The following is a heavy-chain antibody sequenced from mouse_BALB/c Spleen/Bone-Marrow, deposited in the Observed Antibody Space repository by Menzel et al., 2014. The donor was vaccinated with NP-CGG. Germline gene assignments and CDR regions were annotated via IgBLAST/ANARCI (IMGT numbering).Heavy chain of an antibody. CDR3: ARGGISVDY. V-gene: IGHV1-80*01. CDR2: IHPGDGDT. Sequence: QVQLKDSGAELVRPGSSVKISCKASGYAFSVYWMNWVKQRPGQGLEWIGQIHPGDGDTNYNGKFKGRATLTADKSSNTAYMQLSSLTSEDSAVYFCARGGISVDYWGQGTTLTVSS. CDR1: GYAFSVYW. J-gene: IGHJ2*01.